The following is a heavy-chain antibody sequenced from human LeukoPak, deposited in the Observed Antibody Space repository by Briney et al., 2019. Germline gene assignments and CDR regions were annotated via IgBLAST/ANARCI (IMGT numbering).Heavy chain of an antibody. CDR1: GYSFTSYW. CDR2: MYPGDSDT. J-gene: IGHJ4*02. Sequence: GESLKISCKSSGYSFTSYWSGWVRQMPGKGLEWMGIMYPGDSDTRYSPSFQGQITISADKSISTVYLQWSSLKASDTAMYYCARIIAVAGTKWFDYWGQGTLVTVSS. D-gene: IGHD6-19*01. V-gene: IGHV5-51*01. CDR3: ARIIAVAGTKWFDY.